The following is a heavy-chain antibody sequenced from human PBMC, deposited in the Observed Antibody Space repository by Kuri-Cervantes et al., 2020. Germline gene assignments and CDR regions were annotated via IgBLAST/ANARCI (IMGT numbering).Heavy chain of an antibody. J-gene: IGHJ4*02. CDR2: INHSGST. V-gene: IGHV4-34*01. CDR1: GGSFSGYY. CDR3: ARRGSGWSLVY. Sequence: ESLKISCAVYGGSFSGYYWSWIRQPPGKELEWIGEINHSGSTNYNPSLKSRVTISVDTSKNQFSLKLSSVTAADTAVHYCARRGSGWSLVYWGQGTLVTVSS. D-gene: IGHD6-19*01.